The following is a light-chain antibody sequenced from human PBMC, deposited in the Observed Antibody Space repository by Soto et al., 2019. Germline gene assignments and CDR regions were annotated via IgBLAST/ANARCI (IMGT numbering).Light chain of an antibody. CDR2: GAS. CDR1: QTVSTN. V-gene: IGKV3-15*01. CDR3: LQYNNWPPYS. J-gene: IGKJ2*01. Sequence: EIVMTQSPATLSVFPGERATLSCRASQTVSTNLAWYQQKPGQAPRPLIFGASARAAGVPARFGGRGSRTESTLTISSLQSEDFAVYYCLQYNNWPPYSFGQGTRLEIK.